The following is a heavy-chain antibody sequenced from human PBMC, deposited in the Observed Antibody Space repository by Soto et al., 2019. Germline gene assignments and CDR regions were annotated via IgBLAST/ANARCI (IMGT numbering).Heavy chain of an antibody. CDR2: INHSGST. CDR1: GGSFSGYY. CDR3: AMSVGWLQFRKYYFDY. V-gene: IGHV4-34*01. D-gene: IGHD5-12*01. J-gene: IGHJ4*02. Sequence: PSETLSLTCAVYGGSFSGYYWSWIRQPPGKGLEWIGEINHSGSTNYNPSLKSRVTISVDTSENQFSLKLSSVTAADTAVYYCAMSVGWLQFRKYYFDYWGQGTLVTVSS.